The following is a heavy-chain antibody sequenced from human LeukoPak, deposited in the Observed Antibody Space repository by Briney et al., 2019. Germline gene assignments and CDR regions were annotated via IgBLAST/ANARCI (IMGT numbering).Heavy chain of an antibody. CDR1: GFTFSTYN. D-gene: IGHD1-26*01. CDR3: ARDVGASAPDAFDI. Sequence: GGSLRLSCAASGFTFSTYNMNWVRQVPGKGLEWVSSISSSSNYTYYADSVKGRFTISRDNAKNSLYLQMNSLRVEDTDVYYCARDVGASAPDAFDIWGQGTMVTVSS. J-gene: IGHJ3*02. CDR2: ISSSSNYT. V-gene: IGHV3-21*01.